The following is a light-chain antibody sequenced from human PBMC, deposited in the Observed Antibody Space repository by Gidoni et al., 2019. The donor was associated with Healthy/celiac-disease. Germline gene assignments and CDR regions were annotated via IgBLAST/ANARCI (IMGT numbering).Light chain of an antibody. CDR1: SSNIGAGYD. J-gene: IGLJ1*01. Sequence: QSVLTQPPSVSGAPAQRVTISCTGSSSNIGAGYDVHWYQHLPGTAPKLLIYGNSNRPSGVPDRFSGSKSGTAASLAITGLQAEDEADYYCQSYDSSLSVLFGTGTKVTVL. CDR3: QSYDSSLSVL. CDR2: GNS. V-gene: IGLV1-40*01.